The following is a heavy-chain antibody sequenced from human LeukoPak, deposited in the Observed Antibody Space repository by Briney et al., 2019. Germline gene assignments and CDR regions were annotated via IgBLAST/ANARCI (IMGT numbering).Heavy chain of an antibody. D-gene: IGHD4-17*01. Sequence: GGSLRLSCAASGFTFSSYAMSWVRQAPGKGLEWVSAISGSGGSTYYADSVKGRFTISRGNSKNTLYLQMNSLRAEDTAVYYCAKGTDYGDAFDIWGQGTMVTVSS. CDR1: GFTFSSYA. V-gene: IGHV3-23*01. CDR2: ISGSGGST. J-gene: IGHJ3*02. CDR3: AKGTDYGDAFDI.